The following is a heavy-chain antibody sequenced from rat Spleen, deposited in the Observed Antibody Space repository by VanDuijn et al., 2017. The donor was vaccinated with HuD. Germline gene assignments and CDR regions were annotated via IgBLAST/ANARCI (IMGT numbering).Heavy chain of an antibody. V-gene: IGHV5-31*01. CDR1: GFTFNHYW. J-gene: IGHJ2*01. Sequence: EVKLVESGGGLVQPGRSLKLSCAASGFTFNHYWMTWIRQAPGKGLEWVASISNTGGSTYYPDSVKGRFTISRANAKSTLYLQMDSLRSEDTATYYCARLTDFDYWGQGVMVTVSS. CDR2: ISNTGGST. CDR3: ARLTDFDY.